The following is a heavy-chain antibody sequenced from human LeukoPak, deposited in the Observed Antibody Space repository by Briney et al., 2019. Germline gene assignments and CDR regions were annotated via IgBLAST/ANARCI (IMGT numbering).Heavy chain of an antibody. CDR2: IYPGDSDT. V-gene: IGHV5-51*01. CDR1: GYSFTSYW. J-gene: IGHJ4*02. D-gene: IGHD5-18*01. CDR3: ARQRERGYSYELD. Sequence: GESLKMSCKGSGYSFTSYWIAWVRQMPGKGLEWMGMIYPGDSDTRYSPSFRGQVTISGDKSISTAYLQWSSLKASDTAMYYCARQRERGYSYELDWGQGTLVIVSS.